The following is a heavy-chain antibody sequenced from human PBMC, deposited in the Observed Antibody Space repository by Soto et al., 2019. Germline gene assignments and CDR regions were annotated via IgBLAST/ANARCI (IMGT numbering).Heavy chain of an antibody. J-gene: IGHJ6*02. CDR1: GGSVSSGSYY. D-gene: IGHD3-3*01. CDR2: IYYSGST. V-gene: IGHV4-61*01. CDR3: ARDRGYDFWSGLGMDV. Sequence: GTLSLTCTVSGGSVSSGSYYWSWIRQPPGKGLEWIGYIYYSGSTNYNPSLKSRVTISVDTSKNQFSLKLSSVTAADTAVYYCARDRGYDFWSGLGMDVWGQGTTVTVSS.